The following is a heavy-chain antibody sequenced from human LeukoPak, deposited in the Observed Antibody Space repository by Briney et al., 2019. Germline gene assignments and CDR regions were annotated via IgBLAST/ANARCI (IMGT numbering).Heavy chain of an antibody. Sequence: SQTLSLTCAISGDSVSSNSAAWNWIRQSPSRGLEWLGRTYYRSKWYNDYAVSVKSRITINPDTSKNQFSLQLNSVTPEDTAVYYCARDGYDFWSGLLRRYWYFDLWGRGTLVTVSS. CDR3: ARDGYDFWSGLLRRYWYFDL. V-gene: IGHV6-1*01. D-gene: IGHD3-3*01. J-gene: IGHJ2*01. CDR1: GDSVSSNSAA. CDR2: TYYRSKWYN.